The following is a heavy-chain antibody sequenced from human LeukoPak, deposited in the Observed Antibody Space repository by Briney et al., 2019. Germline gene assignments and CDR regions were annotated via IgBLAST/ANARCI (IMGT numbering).Heavy chain of an antibody. D-gene: IGHD2-15*01. CDR2: IIPIFGTA. Sequence: SVKVSCKASGGTFGSYAISWVRQAPGQGLEWMGGIIPIFGTANYAQKFQGRVTITADESTSTAYMELSSLRSEDTAVYYCARAGRGYCSGGSCYVFTYWGQGTLVTVSS. V-gene: IGHV1-69*13. CDR3: ARAGRGYCSGGSCYVFTY. CDR1: GGTFGSYA. J-gene: IGHJ4*02.